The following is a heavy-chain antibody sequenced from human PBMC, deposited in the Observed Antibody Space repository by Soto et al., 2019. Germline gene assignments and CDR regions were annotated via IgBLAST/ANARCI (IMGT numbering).Heavy chain of an antibody. CDR1: GFTFSSYS. J-gene: IGHJ4*02. CDR3: ARDLYNYDFWSGYRDGSYYFDY. V-gene: IGHV3-21*01. D-gene: IGHD3-3*01. CDR2: ISSSSYI. Sequence: GGSLRLSCAASGFTFSSYSMNWVRQAPGKGLEWVSSISSSSYIYYADSVKGRFTISRDNAKNSLYLQMNSLRAEDTAVYYCARDLYNYDFWSGYRDGSYYFDYWGQGTLVTVSS.